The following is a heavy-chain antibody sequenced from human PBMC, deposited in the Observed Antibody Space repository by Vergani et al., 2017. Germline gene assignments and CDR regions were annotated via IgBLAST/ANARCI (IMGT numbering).Heavy chain of an antibody. V-gene: IGHV3-23*01. CDR3: AKEPYKLVVPAAGYYCMDV. Sequence: EVQLLESGGGLVQPGGSLRLSCAASGFTFSSYAMSWVRQAPGKGLEWVSAISGSGGSTYYADSVKGRFTISRDNSKNTLYLQMNSLRAEDTAVYYCAKEPYKLVVPAAGYYCMDVWGQGTTVTVSS. CDR2: ISGSGGST. J-gene: IGHJ6*02. CDR1: GFTFSSYA. D-gene: IGHD2-2*01.